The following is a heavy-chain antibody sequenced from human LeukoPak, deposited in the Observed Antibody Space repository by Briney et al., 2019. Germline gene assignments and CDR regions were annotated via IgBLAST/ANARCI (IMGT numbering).Heavy chain of an antibody. Sequence: QPGGSLRLSCAASGFTFSNYDMSWVRQAPGKGPEWVSSISDSGGSTYYADSVKGRFTISRDNSKNTLYPQMTNLRAADTAVYYCAKDLSRAVAADWFDPWDQGSLVTVSS. J-gene: IGHJ5*02. D-gene: IGHD6-19*01. CDR2: ISDSGGST. V-gene: IGHV3-23*01. CDR3: AKDLSRAVAADWFDP. CDR1: GFTFSNYD.